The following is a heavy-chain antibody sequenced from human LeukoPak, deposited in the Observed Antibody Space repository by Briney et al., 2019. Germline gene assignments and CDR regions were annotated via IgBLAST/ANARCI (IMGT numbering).Heavy chain of an antibody. V-gene: IGHV3-23*01. Sequence: GGSLRLSCTASGFTFSTYAMSWVRQAPGKGLEWVSGVSGSGGSTYYADSVKGRFTTSRDNSRNTLYLQMNSLRAEDTAVYYCARHLLWFGELSGGFDYWGQGTLATVSS. CDR1: GFTFSTYA. J-gene: IGHJ4*02. D-gene: IGHD3-10*01. CDR2: VSGSGGST. CDR3: ARHLLWFGELSGGFDY.